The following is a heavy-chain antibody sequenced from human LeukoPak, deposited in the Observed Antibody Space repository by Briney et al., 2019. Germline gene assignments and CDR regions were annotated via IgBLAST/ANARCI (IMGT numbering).Heavy chain of an antibody. CDR1: GFTFSSYG. CDR3: ARDSGARFPTYYFDY. Sequence: GGSLRLSCAASGFTFSSYGMHWVRQAPGKGLEWVAVISYDGSNKYYADSVKGRFTISRDNSKNTLYLQMNSLRAEDTAVYYCARDSGARFPTYYFDYWGQGTLVTVSS. V-gene: IGHV3-30*03. D-gene: IGHD1-26*01. J-gene: IGHJ4*02. CDR2: ISYDGSNK.